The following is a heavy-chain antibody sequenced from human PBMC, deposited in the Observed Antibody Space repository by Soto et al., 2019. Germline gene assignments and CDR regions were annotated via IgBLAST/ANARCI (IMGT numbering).Heavy chain of an antibody. CDR3: ARSLPGTYGAFDL. CDR1: GFTFSSYA. D-gene: IGHD1-7*01. Sequence: EVQLLESGGGLVQPGGSLRLSCAASGFTFSSYAMSWVRQAPGKGLEWVSAISGSGGNTYYADSVKGRFTISRDNSKNTLYLQMNSLRAEDTAVYYCARSLPGTYGAFDLWGQGTMVTVSS. J-gene: IGHJ3*01. CDR2: ISGSGGNT. V-gene: IGHV3-23*01.